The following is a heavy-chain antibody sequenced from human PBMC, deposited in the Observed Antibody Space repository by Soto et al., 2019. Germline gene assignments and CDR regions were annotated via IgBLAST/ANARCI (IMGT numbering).Heavy chain of an antibody. CDR3: ARCYYGSGSYYNPSNYYYGMDV. Sequence: SETLSLTCAVYGGSFSGYYWSWIRQPPGKGLEWIGEINHSGSTNYNPSLKSRVTISVDTSKNQFSLKLSSVTAADTAVYYCARCYYGSGSYYNPSNYYYGMDVWCQGTTVTVSS. V-gene: IGHV4-34*01. CDR1: GGSFSGYY. D-gene: IGHD3-10*01. J-gene: IGHJ6*02. CDR2: INHSGST.